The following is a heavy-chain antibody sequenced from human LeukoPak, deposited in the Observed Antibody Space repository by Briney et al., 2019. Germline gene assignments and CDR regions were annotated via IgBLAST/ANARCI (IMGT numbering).Heavy chain of an antibody. Sequence: SETLSLTCTVSGGSISSYYRSWIRQPPGKGLGWIGYIYYSGSTNYNPSLKSRVTISVDTSKNQFSLKLSSVTAADTAVYYCATTLWAWEGHYYYMDVWGKGTTVTVSS. D-gene: IGHD1-26*01. CDR1: GGSISSYY. CDR3: ATTLWAWEGHYYYMDV. CDR2: IYYSGST. V-gene: IGHV4-59*01. J-gene: IGHJ6*03.